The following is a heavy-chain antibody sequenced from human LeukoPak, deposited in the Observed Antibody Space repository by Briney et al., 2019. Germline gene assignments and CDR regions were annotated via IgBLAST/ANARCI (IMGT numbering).Heavy chain of an antibody. J-gene: IGHJ4*02. CDR2: INPNSGGT. V-gene: IGHV1-2*02. Sequence: ASVKASCKASGYTFTGYYMHWVRQAPGQGLEWMGWINPNSGGTNYAQKFQGRVTMTRDTSISTAYMELSRLRSDDTAVYYCARTPRYYDSSGYLEYYFDYWGQGTLVTVSS. D-gene: IGHD3-22*01. CDR1: GYTFTGYY. CDR3: ARTPRYYDSSGYLEYYFDY.